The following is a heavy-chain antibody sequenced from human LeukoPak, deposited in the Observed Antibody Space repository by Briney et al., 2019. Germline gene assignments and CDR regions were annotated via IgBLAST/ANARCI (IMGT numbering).Heavy chain of an antibody. V-gene: IGHV1-2*02. CDR2: INPNTGDT. CDR3: AREESFSGGSQSLDY. J-gene: IGHJ4*02. CDR1: GYTFTGYY. D-gene: IGHD2-15*01. Sequence: ASVKVSCKASGYTFTGYYIHWVRQAPGQGLEWMAWINPNTGDTNYAQRIQGRVTMTRDTSVNTAYMELSRLRSDDTAVYFCAREESFSGGSQSLDYWGQGTLVTVSS.